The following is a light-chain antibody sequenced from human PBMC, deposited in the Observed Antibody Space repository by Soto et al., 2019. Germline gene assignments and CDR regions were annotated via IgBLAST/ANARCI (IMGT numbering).Light chain of an antibody. V-gene: IGKV4-1*01. CDR2: WAS. CDR3: QQYYSTPLT. Sequence: DIVMTQSPDSLAVSLGERATINCKSSQSVLYSSNNKDYLAWYQQKPGQPLKLLLYWASTRESGVPDRFSGSGSGTDFTLTISSLQAEDVAVYYCQQYYSTPLTFGGGTKVEIK. CDR1: QSVLYSSNNKDY. J-gene: IGKJ4*01.